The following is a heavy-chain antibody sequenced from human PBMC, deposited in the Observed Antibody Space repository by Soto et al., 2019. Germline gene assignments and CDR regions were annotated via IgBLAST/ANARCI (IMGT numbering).Heavy chain of an antibody. J-gene: IGHJ6*02. Sequence: QVQLVQSGAEVKKPGSSVKVSCKASGGTFSSYAISWVRQAPGQGLEWMGGIIPIFGTANYAQKFQGRVTITADESTSTAYMELSSLRSEDTAGYYCARPTPSNGGYDFWSGYSKNQYYYYGMDVWGQGTTVTVSS. CDR1: GGTFSSYA. D-gene: IGHD3-3*01. CDR3: ARPTPSNGGYDFWSGYSKNQYYYYGMDV. CDR2: IIPIFGTA. V-gene: IGHV1-69*01.